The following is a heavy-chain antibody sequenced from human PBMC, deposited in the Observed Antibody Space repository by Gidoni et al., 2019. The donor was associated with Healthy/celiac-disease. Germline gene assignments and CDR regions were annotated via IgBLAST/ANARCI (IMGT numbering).Heavy chain of an antibody. CDR2: ISYDGSNK. CDR1: GFTFSRYA. Sequence: QVQLVESGGGVVQPGRSLRLSCAASGFTFSRYAMHWVRQAPGKGLEWVAVISYDGSNKYYADSVKGRFTISRDNSKNTLYLQMNSLRAEDTAVYYCARDGSAFDIWGQGTMVTVSS. J-gene: IGHJ3*02. CDR3: ARDGSAFDI. V-gene: IGHV3-30-3*01.